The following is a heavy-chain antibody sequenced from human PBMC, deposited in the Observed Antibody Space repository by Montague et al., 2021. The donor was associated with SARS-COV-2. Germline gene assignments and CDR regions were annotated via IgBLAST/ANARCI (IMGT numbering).Heavy chain of an antibody. Sequence: SETLSLTCTVSGGSISSSSYYRGWIRQPPGKGLEWIGSIYYSGXTXYXXXXKXRVTISVDTSKNQFSLRLSSVTAADTAVYYCSREGGNLAEITIFGVVINGYYFDYWGQGTLVTVSS. D-gene: IGHD3-3*01. CDR2: IYYSGXT. J-gene: IGHJ4*02. CDR3: SREGGNLAEITIFGVVINGYYFDY. V-gene: IGHV4-39*02. CDR1: GGSISSSSYY.